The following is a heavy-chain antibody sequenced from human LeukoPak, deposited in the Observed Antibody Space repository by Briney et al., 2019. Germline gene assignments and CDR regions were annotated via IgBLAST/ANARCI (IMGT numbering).Heavy chain of an antibody. Sequence: ASVKVSCKASGYTFTSYGISWVRQAPGQGLEWMGWISAYNGITNYAQKLQGRVTMTTDTSTSTAYMELRSLRSDDTAVYYCARGETKRLYYYDSSGEPFDYWGQGTLVTVSS. CDR1: GYTFTSYG. D-gene: IGHD3-22*01. V-gene: IGHV1-18*01. CDR2: ISAYNGIT. CDR3: ARGETKRLYYYDSSGEPFDY. J-gene: IGHJ4*02.